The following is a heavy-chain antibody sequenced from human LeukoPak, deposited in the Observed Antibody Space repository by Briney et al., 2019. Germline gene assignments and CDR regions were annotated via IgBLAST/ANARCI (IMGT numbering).Heavy chain of an antibody. CDR3: ARDPIYYYGSGSSPDY. CDR1: GYTFTGYY. J-gene: IGHJ4*02. D-gene: IGHD3-10*01. V-gene: IGHV1-2*02. CDR2: INPNSGGT. Sequence: ASVKVSCKASGYTFTGYYMHWVRQAPGQGLEWMGWINPNSGGTNYAQKFQGRVTMTRDTSISTAYMELSRLRSDDTAVYYCARDPIYYYGSGSSPDYWGQGTLVTVSS.